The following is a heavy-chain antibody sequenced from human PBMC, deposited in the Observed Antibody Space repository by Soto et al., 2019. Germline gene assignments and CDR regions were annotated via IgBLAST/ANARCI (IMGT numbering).Heavy chain of an antibody. CDR1: GGSISSYY. CDR3: ARTRHYCSGGSCYFSWFDP. J-gene: IGHJ5*02. D-gene: IGHD2-15*01. V-gene: IGHV4-59*08. CDR2: IYYSGST. Sequence: SETLSLTCTVSGGSISSYYWSWIRQPPGKGLEWIGYIYYSGSTNYNPSLKSRVTISVVTSKNQFSLKLSFVTAADTAVFYCARTRHYCSGGSCYFSWFDPWGQGTLVTVSS.